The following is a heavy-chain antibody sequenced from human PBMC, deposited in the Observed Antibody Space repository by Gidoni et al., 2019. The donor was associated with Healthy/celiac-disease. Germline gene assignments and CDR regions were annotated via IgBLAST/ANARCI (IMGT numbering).Heavy chain of an antibody. D-gene: IGHD1-1*01. V-gene: IGHV3-30*18. CDR3: AKEVLE. J-gene: IGHJ4*02. CDR1: GFTFSSYG. Sequence: QVQLVESGGGVVQPGRSLRLSCAASGFTFSSYGMHWVRQAPGKGLEWVAVISYDGSNKYYADSVKGRFTISRDNSKNTLYLQMNSLRAEDTAVYYCAKEVLEWGQGTLVTVSS. CDR2: ISYDGSNK.